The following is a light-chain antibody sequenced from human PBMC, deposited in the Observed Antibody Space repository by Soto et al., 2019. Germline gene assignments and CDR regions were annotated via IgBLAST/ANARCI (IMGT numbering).Light chain of an antibody. V-gene: IGKV1-17*01. CDR3: LQHNSYPQT. CDR2: AAS. Sequence: DLQMTQSPSSLSASVGDRVTITWRASQGIRDALGWYQQKPGKAPKRLIYAASSLQSGVPSRFSGSGSGTEFTLTISSLQPEDFATYYCLQHNSYPQTFGQGTKVEIK. CDR1: QGIRDA. J-gene: IGKJ1*01.